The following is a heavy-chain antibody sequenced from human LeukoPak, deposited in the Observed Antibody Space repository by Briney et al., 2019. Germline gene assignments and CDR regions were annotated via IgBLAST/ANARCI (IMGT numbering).Heavy chain of an antibody. Sequence: VASVKVSCKASGYTFTSYDINWVRQATGQGLEWMGWMNPNSGNTGCAQKFQGRVTMTRNTSISTAYMELSSLRSEDTAVYYCARGSRRDYDFWSGPTYYGMDVWGQGTTVTVSS. D-gene: IGHD3-3*01. V-gene: IGHV1-8*01. CDR2: MNPNSGNT. J-gene: IGHJ6*02. CDR3: ARGSRRDYDFWSGPTYYGMDV. CDR1: GYTFTSYD.